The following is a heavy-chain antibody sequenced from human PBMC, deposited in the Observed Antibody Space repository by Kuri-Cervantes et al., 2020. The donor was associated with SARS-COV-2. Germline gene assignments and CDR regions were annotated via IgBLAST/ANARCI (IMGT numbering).Heavy chain of an antibody. D-gene: IGHD3-22*01. CDR3: ARYYYDSSGYYDYYYMDV. J-gene: IGHJ6*03. Sequence: SQTLSLTCAVSGYSISSGYYWGWIRQPPGKGLEWIGSIYHSGSTYYNPSLKSRVTISVDTSKNQFSLKLSSVTAADTAMYYCARYYYDSSGYYDYYYMDVWGKGTTVTVSS. CDR2: IYHSGST. CDR1: GYSISSGYY. V-gene: IGHV4-38-2*01.